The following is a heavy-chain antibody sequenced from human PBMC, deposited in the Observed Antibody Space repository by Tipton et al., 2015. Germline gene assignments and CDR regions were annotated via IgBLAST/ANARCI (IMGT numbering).Heavy chain of an antibody. J-gene: IGHJ4*02. Sequence: TLSLTCTVSGGSISSYYWSWIRQPAGKGLEWIGRIYTSGSTNYNPSLKSRVTMSVDTPKNQFSLELNSVTAADTAVYYCARTGGVHSSGWEVHWGQGTLVSVSS. CDR2: IYTSGST. V-gene: IGHV4-4*07. CDR3: ARTGGVHSSGWEVH. D-gene: IGHD6-19*01. CDR1: GGSISSYY.